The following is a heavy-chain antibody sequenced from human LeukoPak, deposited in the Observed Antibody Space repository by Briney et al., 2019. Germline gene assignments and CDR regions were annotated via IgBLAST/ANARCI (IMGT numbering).Heavy chain of an antibody. Sequence: GGSLRLSCEASGFSFSTFTMNWVRQAPGKWLEWVSSISSSSSYIYYADSVKGRFTISRDNAKNSLFLQMNSLRAEDTAVYYCARGLGWLHSWGQGTLVTVSS. CDR1: GFSFSTFT. CDR3: ARGLGWLHS. J-gene: IGHJ5*02. V-gene: IGHV3-21*01. D-gene: IGHD3/OR15-3a*01. CDR2: ISSSSSYI.